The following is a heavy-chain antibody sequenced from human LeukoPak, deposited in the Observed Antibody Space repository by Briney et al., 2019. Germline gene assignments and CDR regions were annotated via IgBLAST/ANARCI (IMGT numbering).Heavy chain of an antibody. V-gene: IGHV3-23*01. D-gene: IGHD5-12*01. CDR3: AKEWLRNWFDP. Sequence: GGSLRFSCTASGFTFDNYAMIWVRQAPGKGLEWVSVISGSGDGTYSADSVRGRFTISRDNSKNTLYLQMNSLRAEDTAVYYCAKEWLRNWFDPWGQGTLVTVSS. CDR2: ISGSGDGT. J-gene: IGHJ5*02. CDR1: GFTFDNYA.